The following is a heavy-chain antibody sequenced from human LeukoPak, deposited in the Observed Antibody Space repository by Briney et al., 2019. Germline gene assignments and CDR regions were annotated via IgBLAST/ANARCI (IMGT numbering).Heavy chain of an antibody. D-gene: IGHD3-10*01. CDR2: MNPNSGNT. CDR1: GYTFTSYD. CDR3: ARLSRARVLKWFGDPNFDY. J-gene: IGHJ4*02. Sequence: ASVKVSCKASGYTFTSYDINWVRQATGQGLEWMGWMNPNSGNTGYAQKFQGRVTMTRNTSISTAYMELSSLRSEDTAVYYCARLSRARVLKWFGDPNFDYWGQGTLVTVSS. V-gene: IGHV1-8*01.